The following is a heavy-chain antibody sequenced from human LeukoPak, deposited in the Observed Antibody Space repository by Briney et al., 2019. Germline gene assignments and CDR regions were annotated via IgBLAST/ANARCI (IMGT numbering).Heavy chain of an antibody. CDR2: ISADGGST. J-gene: IGHJ4*02. Sequence: GGSLRLSCVASGLTFEESAMSWVRQAPGKGLEWVSLISADGGSTFSADSVKGRFSISRDNSKNSMYLQMNSLRSEDTAMYYYSKESGKFDYWGQGTLVAVSS. CDR1: GLTFEESA. V-gene: IGHV3-43*02. CDR3: SKESGKFDY.